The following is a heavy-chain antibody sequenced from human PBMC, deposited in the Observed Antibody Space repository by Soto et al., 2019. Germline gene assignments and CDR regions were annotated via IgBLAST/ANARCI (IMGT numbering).Heavy chain of an antibody. D-gene: IGHD2-2*01. CDR2: ISHSGFI. Sequence: SETLSLTCGVSGYSISSGYYWGWIRQPTGKGLEWIGSISHSGFIYYNPSLKSRVTISIDTPKNQFSLRLSSVTAADTAVYYCARDPPGYCTTTSCPTWFDPWGQGTLVTVSS. CDR1: GYSISSGYY. V-gene: IGHV4-38-2*02. CDR3: ARDPPGYCTTTSCPTWFDP. J-gene: IGHJ5*02.